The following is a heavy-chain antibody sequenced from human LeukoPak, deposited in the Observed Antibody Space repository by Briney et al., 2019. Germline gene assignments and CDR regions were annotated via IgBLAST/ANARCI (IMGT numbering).Heavy chain of an antibody. J-gene: IGHJ2*01. D-gene: IGHD2-21*02. CDR1: GGSISSGGYY. V-gene: IGHV4-31*03. CDR3: ARAVVVTAIPGWYFDL. CDR2: IYYSGST. Sequence: PSETLSLTCTVSGGSISSGGYYWSWIRQHPGKGLEGIGYIYYSGSTYYNPSLKSRVTISVDTSKNQFSLKLSSVTAADTAVYYCARAVVVTAIPGWYFDLWGRGTLVTVSS.